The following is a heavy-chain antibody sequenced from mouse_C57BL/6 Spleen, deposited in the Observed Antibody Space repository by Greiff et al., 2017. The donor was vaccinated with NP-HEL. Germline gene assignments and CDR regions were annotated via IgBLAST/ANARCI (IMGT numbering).Heavy chain of an antibody. D-gene: IGHD2-4*01. Sequence: VQLQQPGAELVKPGASAKLSCKASGYTFTSYWMHWVKQRPGQGLEWIGMIHPNSGSTNYNEKFKSKATLTVDKSSSTAYMQLSSLTSEDSAVYYCARSTMITTGGDYYAMDYWGQGTSVTVSS. CDR1: GYTFTSYW. J-gene: IGHJ4*01. CDR2: IHPNSGST. V-gene: IGHV1-64*01. CDR3: ARSTMITTGGDYYAMDY.